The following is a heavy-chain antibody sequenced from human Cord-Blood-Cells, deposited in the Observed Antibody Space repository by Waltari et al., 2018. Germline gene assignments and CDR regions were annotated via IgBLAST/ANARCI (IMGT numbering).Heavy chain of an antibody. D-gene: IGHD3-3*01. CDR3: AGGGWLYDLWSGYYNWFDP. CDR2: INHSGST. Sequence: QVQLQQWGAGLLKPSETLSLTCAVYGGSFSGYYWSWIRQPPGKGLDWIGEINHSGSTNYSPSLMSRDTISVETSKNQFSLRLSSVTAADPAVDYSAGGGWLYDLWSGYYNWFDPWGQGTLVTVSS. V-gene: IGHV4-34*01. J-gene: IGHJ5*02. CDR1: GGSFSGYY.